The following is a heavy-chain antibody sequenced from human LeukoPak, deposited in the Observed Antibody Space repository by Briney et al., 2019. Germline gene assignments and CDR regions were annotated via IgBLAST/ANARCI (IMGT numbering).Heavy chain of an antibody. CDR2: IYSDGNI. D-gene: IGHD1-14*01. CDR1: GFTVSRSH. J-gene: IGHJ4*02. Sequence: HAGGSLRLSCAASGFTVSRSHMSWIRQAPGKGLEWVSLIYSDGNILYADSVKGRFTISRDISKNTLYLQMNSLRAEDTAVYYCVRADNGFDQWGQGALVTVSS. CDR3: VRADNGFDQ. V-gene: IGHV3-53*01.